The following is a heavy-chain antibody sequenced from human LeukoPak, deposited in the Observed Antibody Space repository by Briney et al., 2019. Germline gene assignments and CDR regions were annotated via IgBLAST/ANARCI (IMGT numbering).Heavy chain of an antibody. CDR3: ASGLPGSDTMVRGVMKGWFDP. CDR1: GGSFSGYY. D-gene: IGHD3-10*01. CDR2: INHSGST. Sequence: PSETLSLTCAVYGGSFSGYYWSWIRQPPGKGLEWIGEINHSGSTNYNPSLKSRVTISVDTSKNQFSLKLSSVTAADTAVYYCASGLPGSDTMVRGVMKGWFDPWGQGTLVTVSS. V-gene: IGHV4-34*01. J-gene: IGHJ5*02.